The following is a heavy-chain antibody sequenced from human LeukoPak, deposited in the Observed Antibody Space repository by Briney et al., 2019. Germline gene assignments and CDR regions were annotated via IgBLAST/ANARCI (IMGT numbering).Heavy chain of an antibody. CDR3: TTGRYGNAFDI. D-gene: IGHD3-16*02. Sequence: GGSLRLSCAASGFTFGNAWLSWVRQAPGKGLEWVGRIKSKPDGGTTDYAAPVKGRFTISRDDSKNTLYLQMNSLKTEDTAVYYCTTGRYGNAFDIWGQGTMVTVSS. J-gene: IGHJ3*02. V-gene: IGHV3-15*01. CDR1: GFTFGNAW. CDR2: IKSKPDGGTT.